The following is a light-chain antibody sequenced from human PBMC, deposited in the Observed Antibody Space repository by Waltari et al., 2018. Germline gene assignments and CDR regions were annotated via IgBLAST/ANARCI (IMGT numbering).Light chain of an antibody. Sequence: EIVMTQSPATLSVSPGERATLSCRASQGVSSNLAWYQQKPGQAPRLLIYGASTRATGIPARFSGSGSGTECTLTISSLQSEDFAVYYCQQYNNWPPWTFGQGTKVEIK. CDR2: GAS. CDR3: QQYNNWPPWT. V-gene: IGKV3-15*01. J-gene: IGKJ1*01. CDR1: QGVSSN.